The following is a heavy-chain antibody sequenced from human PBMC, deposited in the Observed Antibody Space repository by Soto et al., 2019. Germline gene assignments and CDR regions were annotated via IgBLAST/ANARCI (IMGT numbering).Heavy chain of an antibody. J-gene: IGHJ4*02. CDR2: IYYSGST. V-gene: IGHV4-59*01. CDR1: GGSISSYY. CDR3: ARWRQIGPFDY. D-gene: IGHD3-3*01. Sequence: SETLSLTCTVSGGSISSYYWSWIRQPPGKGLEWIGYIYYSGSTNYNPSLKSRVTISVDTSKNQFSLKLSSVTAADTAVYYCARWRQIGPFDYWGQGTSVTVSS.